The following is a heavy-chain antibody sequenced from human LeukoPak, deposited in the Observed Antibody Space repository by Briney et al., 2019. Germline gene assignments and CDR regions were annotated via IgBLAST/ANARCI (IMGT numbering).Heavy chain of an antibody. CDR1: GYTFTGYY. Sequence: SVKVSCKASGYTFTGYYMHWVRQPPGQGLEWMGWINPNSGGTNYAQKFQGRVTMTRDTSISTAYMELSRLRSDDTAVYYCARDQNIAAAGTALPPYYYYGMDVWGQGTTVTVSS. J-gene: IGHJ6*02. CDR3: ARDQNIAAAGTALPPYYYYGMDV. V-gene: IGHV1-2*02. CDR2: INPNSGGT. D-gene: IGHD6-13*01.